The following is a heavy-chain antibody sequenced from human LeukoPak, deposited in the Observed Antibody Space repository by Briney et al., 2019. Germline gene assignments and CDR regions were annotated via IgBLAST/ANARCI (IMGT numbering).Heavy chain of an antibody. V-gene: IGHV3-53*01. CDR3: AGTKNIAAAGRLDY. J-gene: IGHJ4*02. CDR2: LYSVGDT. Sequence: PGGSLRLSCAASGFTVSTNYMNWVRQAPGKGLEWVSVLYSVGDTYYGDPVKGRFTISRDNSKNTLYLQMNSLRAEDTAVYYCAGTKNIAAAGRLDYWGQGTLVTVSS. CDR1: GFTVSTNY. D-gene: IGHD6-13*01.